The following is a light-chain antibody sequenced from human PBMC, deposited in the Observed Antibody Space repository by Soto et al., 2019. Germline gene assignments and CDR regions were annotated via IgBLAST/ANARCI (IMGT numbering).Light chain of an antibody. CDR2: KTS. J-gene: IGKJ3*01. CDR3: QQSRV. Sequence: DIQMTQSPSTLSASVGDRVTITCRASQSISSWLAWYQQKPGKAPKLLIYKTSSLKSGVPSRFGGSGSGTEFTLTISSLQADDFATYYCQQSRVFGPGTKVDIK. V-gene: IGKV1-5*03. CDR1: QSISSW.